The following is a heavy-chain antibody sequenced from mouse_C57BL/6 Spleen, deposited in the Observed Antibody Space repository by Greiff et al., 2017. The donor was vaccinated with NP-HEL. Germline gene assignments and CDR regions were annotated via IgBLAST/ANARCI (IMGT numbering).Heavy chain of an antibody. V-gene: IGHV5-17*01. CDR1: GFTFSDYG. Sequence: EVNVVESGGGLVKPGGSLKLSCAASGFTFSDYGMHWVRQAPEKGLEWVAYISSGSSTIYYADTVKGRFTISRDNAKNTLFLQMTSLRSEDTAMYYCARNLYDYDGAYWGQGTLVTVSA. D-gene: IGHD2-4*01. CDR3: ARNLYDYDGAY. CDR2: ISSGSSTI. J-gene: IGHJ3*01.